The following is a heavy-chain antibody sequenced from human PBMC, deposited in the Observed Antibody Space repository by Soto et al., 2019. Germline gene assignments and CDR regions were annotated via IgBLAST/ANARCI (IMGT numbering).Heavy chain of an antibody. CDR2: ISSNGGRT. CDR1: GFTFSVYA. V-gene: IGHV3-23*01. CDR3: AKYSELPYEAYLQQ. Sequence: GSLRLSCAASGFTFSVYAMSWVRQAPGKGLEWVSAISSNGGRTFYADSLRGRFTISRDSSKSALYLQMNNLRAEDTAIYYCAKYSELPYEAYLQQWGQGTLVTVSS. J-gene: IGHJ1*01. D-gene: IGHD1-7*01.